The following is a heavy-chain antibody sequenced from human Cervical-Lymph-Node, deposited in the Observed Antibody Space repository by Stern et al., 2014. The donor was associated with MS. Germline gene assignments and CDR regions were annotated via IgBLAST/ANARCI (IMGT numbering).Heavy chain of an antibody. D-gene: IGHD6-13*01. CDR1: GDTFSSDA. CDR2: IIPMTEIA. CDR3: ARGGSSWYSDY. J-gene: IGHJ4*02. V-gene: IGHV1-69*01. Sequence: VQLVESGAEVKKPGSSVKVSCKSSGDTFSSDAISWVRQAPGQGLEWMGGIIPMTEIANYAKKFQGRVTITADESTRTAYMDLSSLRSDDTAVYYCARGGSSWYSDYWGQGTLVTVSS.